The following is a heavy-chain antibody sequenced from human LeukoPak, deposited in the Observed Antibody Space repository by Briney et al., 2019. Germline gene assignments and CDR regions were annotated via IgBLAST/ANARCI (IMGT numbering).Heavy chain of an antibody. CDR3: ARDLVEQWPDNVVTASEY. D-gene: IGHD2-21*02. CDR2: ISAYNGNT. Sequence: GASVKVSCKASGYTFTSYGISWVRQAPGQGLEWMGWISAYNGNTNYAQKLQGRVTMTTDTSTSTAYMELRSLRSDDTAVYYCARDLVEQWPDNVVTASEYWGQGTLVTVSS. J-gene: IGHJ4*02. V-gene: IGHV1-18*01. CDR1: GYTFTSYG.